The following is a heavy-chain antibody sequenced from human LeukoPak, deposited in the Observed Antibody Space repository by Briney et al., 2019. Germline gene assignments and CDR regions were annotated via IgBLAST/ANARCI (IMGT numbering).Heavy chain of an antibody. V-gene: IGHV4-34*01. CDR2: INHSGST. D-gene: IGHD4-11*01. CDR1: GGSFSGYY. CDR3: ARSLSRTYSNYYYYYGMDA. Sequence: SETLSLTCAVYGGSFSGYYWSWIRQPPGKGLEWIGEINHSGSTNYNPSLKSRVTISVDTSKNQFSLKLSSVTAADTAVYYCARSLSRTYSNYYYYYGMDAWGQGTTVTVSS. J-gene: IGHJ6*02.